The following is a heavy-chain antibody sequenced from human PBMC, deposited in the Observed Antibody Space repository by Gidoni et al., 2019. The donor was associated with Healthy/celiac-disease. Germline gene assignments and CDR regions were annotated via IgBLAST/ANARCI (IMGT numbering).Heavy chain of an antibody. CDR2: IIPIFGTA. D-gene: IGHD3-10*01. J-gene: IGHJ4*02. V-gene: IGHV1-69*01. CDR3: ARGFFKFGELFWYYFDY. CDR1: GVTFSSYA. Sequence: QVQLVQSGAEVKKPGSSVTVSCKASGVTFSSYAISWVRQAPGQGLEWMGGIIPIFGTANYAQKFQGRVTITADESTSTAYMELSSLRSEDTAVYYCARGFFKFGELFWYYFDYWGQGTLVTVSS.